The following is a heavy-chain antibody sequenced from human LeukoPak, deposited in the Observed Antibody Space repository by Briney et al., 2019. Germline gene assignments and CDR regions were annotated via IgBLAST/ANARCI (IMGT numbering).Heavy chain of an antibody. J-gene: IGHJ4*02. CDR3: AKDLMVRGVTGDY. CDR1: GFTFSSYG. V-gene: IGHV3-30*18. D-gene: IGHD3-10*01. Sequence: GRSLRLSCAASGFTFSSYGMYWVRQAPGKGLEWVAVISYDGSNKYYADSVEARFTISRDNSKNTLYLQMNSLRAEDTAVYYCAKDLMVRGVTGDYWGQGTLVTVSS. CDR2: ISYDGSNK.